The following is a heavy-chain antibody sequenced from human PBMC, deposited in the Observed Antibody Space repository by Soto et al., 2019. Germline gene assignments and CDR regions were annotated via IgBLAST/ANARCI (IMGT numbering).Heavy chain of an antibody. J-gene: IGHJ6*02. D-gene: IGHD2-2*01. Sequence: QVQLVQSGAEVKKPGSSVKVSCKVSGGTFSSHSINWVRQAPGQGPELMGGIIPIFGTENYAQKFQGRVTITADESTSTAYMELSSLTSEDTALYYCSTSVYCSTTRCYYYYGLDVWGQGTTVIVSS. CDR3: STSVYCSTTRCYYYYGLDV. CDR1: GGTFSSHS. V-gene: IGHV1-69*01. CDR2: IIPIFGTE.